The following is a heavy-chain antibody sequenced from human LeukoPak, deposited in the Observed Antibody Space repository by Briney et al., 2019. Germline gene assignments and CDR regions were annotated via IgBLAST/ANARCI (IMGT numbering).Heavy chain of an antibody. CDR2: INHSGST. D-gene: IGHD5-18*01. CDR3: ARRPWAAMARFDY. CDR1: GGSFSGYY. Sequence: PSETLSLTCAVYGGSFSGYYWSWIRQPPGKGLEWIGEINHSGSTNYNPSLKSRVTISVDTSKNQFSLKLSSVTAADTAVYYCARRPWAAMARFDYWGQGTLVTVSS. V-gene: IGHV4-34*01. J-gene: IGHJ4*02.